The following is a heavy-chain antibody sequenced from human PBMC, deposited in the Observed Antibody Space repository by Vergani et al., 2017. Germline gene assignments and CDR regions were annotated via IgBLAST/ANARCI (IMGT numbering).Heavy chain of an antibody. D-gene: IGHD3-9*01. CDR3: ARTESFILRYFHWAL. V-gene: IGHV4-39*01. CDR2: IYHSGGA. Sequence: QLHLQESGPGLVQPSETLSLTCTVSGGSITSRSYYLGWIRQPPGKGLEWIGNIYHSGGAYYNPSLKGRVTISVDTSKNQFSLEVTSVTAADTAIYFCARTESFILRYFHWALWGQGTLVTVSS. J-gene: IGHJ4*02. CDR1: GGSITSRSYY.